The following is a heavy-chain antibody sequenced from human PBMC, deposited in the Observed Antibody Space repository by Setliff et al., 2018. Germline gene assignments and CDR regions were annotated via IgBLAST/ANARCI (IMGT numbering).Heavy chain of an antibody. CDR1: GFTFNVFG. CDR3: ARVIYFYYMDV. CDR2: ISFDGTDQ. V-gene: IGHV3-30*06. Sequence: GGSLRLSCAASGFTFNVFGMHWVRQAPGKGLEWVALISFDGTDQYYSDPVKSRFTISRDNSENTVYLQMNSLSEEDTAVYYCARVIYFYYMDVWGKGTTVTVSS. J-gene: IGHJ6*03.